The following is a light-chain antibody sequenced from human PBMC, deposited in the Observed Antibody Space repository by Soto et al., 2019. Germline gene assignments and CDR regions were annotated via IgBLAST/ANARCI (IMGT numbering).Light chain of an antibody. CDR1: QTVSNN. V-gene: IGKV3-15*01. J-gene: IGKJ4*01. Sequence: EIVMTQSPATLSVSPGEKATLSCRASQTVSNNLAWYQQKPGQAPRLLIYFASTRATGIPARFSGSGSGTEFTLTISSLQSEDFAVYYCQHYYQWPLTFGGGTKAETK. CDR2: FAS. CDR3: QHYYQWPLT.